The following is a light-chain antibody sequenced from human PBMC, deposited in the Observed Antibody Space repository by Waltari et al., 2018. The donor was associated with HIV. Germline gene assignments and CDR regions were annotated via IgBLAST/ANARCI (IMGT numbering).Light chain of an antibody. CDR2: KDT. Sequence: SSELTQPPSMLVSPGQTARITCSGDALPKHYAYWYQQKSGRAPVLIIFKDTYRPAGIPERFSGSTSGTTATLTISDVQAGDEADYYCQSTDTAGTVGVFGGGTKLT. CDR1: ALPKHY. J-gene: IGLJ3*02. V-gene: IGLV3-25*03. CDR3: QSTDTAGTVGV.